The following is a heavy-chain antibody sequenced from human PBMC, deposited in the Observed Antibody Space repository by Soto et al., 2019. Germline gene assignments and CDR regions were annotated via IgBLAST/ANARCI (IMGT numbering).Heavy chain of an antibody. CDR2: ISYDGSNK. CDR3: AKGGDSSSWRYYYYGMDV. V-gene: IGHV3-30*18. Sequence: QVQLVESGGGVVQPGRSLRLSCAASGFTFSSYGMHWVRQAPGKGLEWVAVISYDGSNKYYADSVKGRFTISRDNSKNTLYLQMNSLRAEDTAVYYCAKGGDSSSWRYYYYGMDVWGQGTTVTVSS. D-gene: IGHD6-13*01. CDR1: GFTFSSYG. J-gene: IGHJ6*02.